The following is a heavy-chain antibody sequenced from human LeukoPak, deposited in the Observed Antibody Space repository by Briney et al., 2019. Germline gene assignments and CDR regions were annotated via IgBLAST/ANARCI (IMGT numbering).Heavy chain of an antibody. CDR3: ARDSGYFDY. Sequence: PGGSLGLSCAASGFTFSSYAMHWVRQAPGKGLEWVAVISYDGSNKYYADSVKGRFTISRDNSKNTLYLQMNSLRAEDTAVYYCARDSGYFDYWGQGTLVTVSS. D-gene: IGHD3-10*01. J-gene: IGHJ4*02. CDR2: ISYDGSNK. CDR1: GFTFSSYA. V-gene: IGHV3-30-3*01.